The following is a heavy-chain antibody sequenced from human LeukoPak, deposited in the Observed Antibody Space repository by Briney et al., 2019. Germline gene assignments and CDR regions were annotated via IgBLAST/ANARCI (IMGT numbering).Heavy chain of an antibody. D-gene: IGHD3-22*01. CDR1: GYTFTGYY. Sequence: ASVKVSCKASGYTFTGYYMHWVRQAPGQGLEWMGRINPNSGGTNYAQKFQGRVTMTRDTSISTAYMELSRLRSDDTAVYYCARDRDSSGYYYSFDYWGQGTLVTVSS. CDR3: ARDRDSSGYYYSFDY. V-gene: IGHV1-2*06. CDR2: INPNSGGT. J-gene: IGHJ4*02.